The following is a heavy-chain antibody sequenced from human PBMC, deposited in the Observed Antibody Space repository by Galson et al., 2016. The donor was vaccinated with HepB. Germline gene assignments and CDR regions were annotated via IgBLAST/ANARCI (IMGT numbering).Heavy chain of an antibody. D-gene: IGHD3-10*01. CDR3: ASTLYYSGSHYKSPNWFDH. CDR1: GGTFNSYA. J-gene: IGHJ5*02. CDR2: DIPVFGTP. V-gene: IGHV1-69*06. Sequence: SCKASGGTFNSYALSWVRQAPGQGLEWMGGDIPVFGTPTYAQRYQGRVTITADTSTNTRYLKLSSLRSEDTAVYYFASTLYYSGSHYKSPNWFDHWGQGTQVAVSS.